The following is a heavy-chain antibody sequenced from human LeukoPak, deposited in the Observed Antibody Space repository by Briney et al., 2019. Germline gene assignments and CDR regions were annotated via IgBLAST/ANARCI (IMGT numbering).Heavy chain of an antibody. CDR1: GFTFSSYA. V-gene: IGHV3-23*01. Sequence: GGSLRLSCAASGFTFSSYAMSWVRQAPGKGLEWVSTISGSTGDTFCADSVKGRFTISRDNSKNTLYLQMNSLRAEDTAVYYCARGGYSSGWAFDYWGQGTLVTVSS. CDR2: ISGSTGDT. J-gene: IGHJ4*02. D-gene: IGHD6-19*01. CDR3: ARGGYSSGWAFDY.